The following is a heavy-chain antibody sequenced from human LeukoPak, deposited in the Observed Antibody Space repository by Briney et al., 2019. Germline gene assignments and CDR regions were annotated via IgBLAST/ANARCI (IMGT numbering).Heavy chain of an antibody. D-gene: IGHD3-10*01. J-gene: IGHJ4*02. Sequence: GGSLRLSCAASGFTFSSYWMSWVRQAPGKGLEWVANIKQDGSEKYYVDSVKGRFTISRDNAKNSLYLQMNSLRAEDTAVYYCARVDYYGSGKYGYWGQGNLVTVSS. CDR3: ARVDYYGSGKYGY. CDR1: GFTFSSYW. CDR2: IKQDGSEK. V-gene: IGHV3-7*01.